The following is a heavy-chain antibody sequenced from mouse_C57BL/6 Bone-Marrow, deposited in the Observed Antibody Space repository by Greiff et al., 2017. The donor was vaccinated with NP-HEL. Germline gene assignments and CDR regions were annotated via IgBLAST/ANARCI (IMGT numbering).Heavy chain of an antibody. CDR1: GYSITSDY. CDR3: ARSPLWLRRNYYAMDY. CDR2: ISYSGST. J-gene: IGHJ4*01. Sequence: EVQLVESGSGLAKPSQTLSLTCSVTGYSITSDYWNWIRKFPGNKLEYMGYISYSGSTYYNPSLKSRISITRDTSKNQYYLQLNSVTTEDTATYYCARSPLWLRRNYYAMDYWGQGTSVTVSA. D-gene: IGHD2-2*01. V-gene: IGHV3-8*01.